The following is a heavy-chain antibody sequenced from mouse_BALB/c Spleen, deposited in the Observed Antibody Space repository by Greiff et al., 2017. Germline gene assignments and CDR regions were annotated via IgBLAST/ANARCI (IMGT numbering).Heavy chain of an antibody. CDR2: ISCCSSTI. J-gene: IGHJ4*01. CDR3: ARHGLRQEGYAMDY. V-gene: IGHV5-17*02. D-gene: IGHD2-4*01. CDR1: GFTFSSFG. Sequence: EVQLVESGGGLVQPGGSRKLSCAASGFTFSSFGMHWVRQAPENGLEWVAYISCCSSTIYYADTVKGRFTISRDNPKNTLFLQMTSLMSEDTAMYYCARHGLRQEGYAMDYWGQGNSDTVSS.